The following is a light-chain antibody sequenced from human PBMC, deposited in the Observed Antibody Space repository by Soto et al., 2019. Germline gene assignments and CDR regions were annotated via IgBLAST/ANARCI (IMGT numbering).Light chain of an antibody. J-gene: IGKJ3*01. V-gene: IGKV3-11*01. Sequence: EIVLTQSPAILSLSPGERAIVSCRASQSVITSLAWYQQKPGQAPRLLIYDASNRATGIPARFSGSGSGTDFTLAISGLEPEDFAVYYCQQRSNWPPGEFTFGPGTKLDIK. CDR1: QSVITS. CDR2: DAS. CDR3: QQRSNWPPGEFT.